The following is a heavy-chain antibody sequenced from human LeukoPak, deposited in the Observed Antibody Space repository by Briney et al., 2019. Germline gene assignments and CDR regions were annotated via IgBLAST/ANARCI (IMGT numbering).Heavy chain of an antibody. CDR1: GGSISSFC. CDR2: IYYVGLP. D-gene: IGHD1-26*01. Sequence: SETLCLTCTVPGGSISSFCWSWIRKPPGKGLEWIGYIYYVGLPNYSPSLQSRVTTSLDTSKNHFSLQLSSVTAADTAVYYCVTGRYSYGWYDHWGQGILVTVSS. V-gene: IGHV4-59*13. CDR3: VTGRYSYGWYDH. J-gene: IGHJ5*02.